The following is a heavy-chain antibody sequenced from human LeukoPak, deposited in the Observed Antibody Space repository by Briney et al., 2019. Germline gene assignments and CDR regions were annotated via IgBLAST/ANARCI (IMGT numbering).Heavy chain of an antibody. CDR1: GDSINGHY. CDR2: IYYSGST. CDR3: ARLSSSTSSSFYYYIGV. D-gene: IGHD6-13*01. J-gene: IGHJ6*03. Sequence: PSETLSLTCTVSGDSINGHYWSWIRQPPGKGLEWIGYIYYSGSTHYNPSLKSRASLSVDTSKNQFSLNLSSVTAADTAVYYCARLSSSTSSSFYYYIGVWDKGTTVTVPS. V-gene: IGHV4-59*08.